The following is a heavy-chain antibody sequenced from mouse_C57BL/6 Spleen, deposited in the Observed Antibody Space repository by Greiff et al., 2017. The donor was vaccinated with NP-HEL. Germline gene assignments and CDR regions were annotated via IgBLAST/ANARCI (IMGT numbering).Heavy chain of an antibody. CDR2: INPSSGYT. CDR1: GYTFTSYW. V-gene: IGHV1-7*01. D-gene: IGHD2-4*01. CDR3: ARAYYDYPRYFDV. Sequence: QVQLKQSGAELAKPGASVKLSCKASGYTFTSYWMHWVKQRPGQGLEWIGYINPSSGYTKYNQKFKDKATLTADKSSSTAYMQLSSLTYEDSAGYYCARAYYDYPRYFDVWGTGTTVTVSS. J-gene: IGHJ1*03.